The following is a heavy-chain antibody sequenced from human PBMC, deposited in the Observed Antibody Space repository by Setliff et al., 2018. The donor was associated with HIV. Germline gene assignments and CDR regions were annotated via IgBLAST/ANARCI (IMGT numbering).Heavy chain of an antibody. CDR1: GGSIRSYY. V-gene: IGHV4-59*12. CDR2: IFSSGST. D-gene: IGHD3-9*01. Sequence: SETLSLTCTVSGGSIRSYYWSWIRQSPGRGLEWIGFIFSSGSTKYNPSLQSRVTMSIDTSKNQFSLNLSSVTAADTAVYYCAREKGRYFDWSHTRDAFDIWGQGTMVTVSS. J-gene: IGHJ3*02. CDR3: AREKGRYFDWSHTRDAFDI.